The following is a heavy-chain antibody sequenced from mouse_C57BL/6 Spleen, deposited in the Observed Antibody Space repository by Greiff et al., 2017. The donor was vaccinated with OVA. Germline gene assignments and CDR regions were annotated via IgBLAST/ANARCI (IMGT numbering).Heavy chain of an antibody. Sequence: QVQLKQSGPELVKPGASVKISCKASGYAFSSSWMDWVKQRPGKGLEWIGRIYPGDGDTNYNGKFKGKATLTADKSSSTAYMQLSSLTSEDSAVYFCAREVAQATAWFAYWGQGTLVTVSA. CDR1: GYAFSSSW. CDR3: AREVAQATAWFAY. D-gene: IGHD3-2*02. J-gene: IGHJ3*01. V-gene: IGHV1-82*01. CDR2: IYPGDGDT.